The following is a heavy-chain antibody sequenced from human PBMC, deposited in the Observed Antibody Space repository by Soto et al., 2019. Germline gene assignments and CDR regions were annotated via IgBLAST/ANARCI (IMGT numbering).Heavy chain of an antibody. D-gene: IGHD3-10*01. CDR3: ARADYGSGSYGIYGMDV. J-gene: IGHJ6*02. CDR1: GFTFSSYS. Sequence: EVQLVESGGGLVKPGGSLRLSCAASGFTFSSYSMNWVRQAPGKGLEWVSSISSSSSYIYYADSVKGRFTISRDNANNSLYLQMNSLRVEDTAVYYCARADYGSGSYGIYGMDVWGQGTTVTVSS. V-gene: IGHV3-21*01. CDR2: ISSSSSYI.